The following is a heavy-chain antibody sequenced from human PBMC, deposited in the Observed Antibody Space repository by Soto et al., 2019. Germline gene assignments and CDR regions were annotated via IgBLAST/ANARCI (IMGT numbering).Heavy chain of an antibody. V-gene: IGHV3-9*01. Sequence: SWTLSCAASGCVFDAYGMHLLRQDPGKGLEWVPGISWNSGSIGYAESVKGRFTISRDNANNSLYLQMNSRRLEDTAMYYCAKDTQLRFYGMDVWGQGT. CDR1: GCVFDAYG. CDR3: AKDTQLRFYGMDV. CDR2: ISWNSGSI. J-gene: IGHJ6*02.